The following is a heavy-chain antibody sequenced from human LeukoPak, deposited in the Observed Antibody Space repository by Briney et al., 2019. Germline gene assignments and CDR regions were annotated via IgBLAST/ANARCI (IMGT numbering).Heavy chain of an antibody. J-gene: IGHJ6*03. CDR1: GYSISSGYY. CDR2: IFHTGST. CDR3: ARLHYGGNYGYYYYYMDV. D-gene: IGHD4-23*01. V-gene: IGHV4-38-2*02. Sequence: SETLSLTCNVSGYSISSGYYWAWIRQPPGKGLEWIGSIFHTGSTYHNPSFKSRVTISVDTSKNQFSLKLSSATAADTAVYYCARLHYGGNYGYYYYYMDVWGKGTTVTISS.